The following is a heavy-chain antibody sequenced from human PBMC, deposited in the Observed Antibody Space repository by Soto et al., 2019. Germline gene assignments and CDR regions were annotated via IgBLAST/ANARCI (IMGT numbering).Heavy chain of an antibody. CDR3: ARGRDYYGMDV. CDR2: IWYDGSNN. J-gene: IGHJ6*02. Sequence: GGSLRLSCAASGFTFRSVGMHWVRQAPGKGLEWVAFIWYDGSNNYYADSVKGRFTISRDNSKNTVYLQVNSLRAEDTAVYYCARGRDYYGMDVWGQGTTVTVSS. V-gene: IGHV3-33*01. CDR1: GFTFRSVG.